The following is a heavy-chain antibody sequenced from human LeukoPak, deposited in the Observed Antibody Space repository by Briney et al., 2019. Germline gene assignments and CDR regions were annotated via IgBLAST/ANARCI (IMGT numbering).Heavy chain of an antibody. V-gene: IGHV3-9*01. CDR1: GFTFDDYA. D-gene: IGHD3-3*01. Sequence: GGSLRLSCAASGFTFDDYAMHWVRQAPGKGLEWVSGISCNSGSIGYADSVKGRFTISRDNAKNSLYLQMNSLRAEDTALYYCARWVNYDFWSGYAYYYYGMDVWGQGTMVTVSS. J-gene: IGHJ6*02. CDR3: ARWVNYDFWSGYAYYYYGMDV. CDR2: ISCNSGSI.